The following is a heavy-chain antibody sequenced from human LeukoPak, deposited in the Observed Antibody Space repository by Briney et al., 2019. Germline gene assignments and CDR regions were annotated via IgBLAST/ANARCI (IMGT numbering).Heavy chain of an antibody. CDR2: INSASATF. CDR1: GFTFSTSS. J-gene: IGHJ4*02. D-gene: IGHD2-2*01. CDR3: ARDVGFVVVPAVFDS. Sequence: GGSLRLSCVASGFTFSTSSMNWVRQAPGKGLEWISYINSASATFYYADSVKGRFIISGDNAKNLLFLQMNNLRAEDSAMYYCARDVGFVVVPAVFDSWGQGTLVTVSS. V-gene: IGHV3-48*01.